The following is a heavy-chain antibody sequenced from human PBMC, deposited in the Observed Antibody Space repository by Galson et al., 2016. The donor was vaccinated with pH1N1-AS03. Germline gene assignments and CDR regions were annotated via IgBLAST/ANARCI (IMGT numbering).Heavy chain of an antibody. CDR1: GDSIRSDTYA. J-gene: IGHJ6*04. CDR2: VYPGLSS. CDR3: AREGCGARSTTGCYASGLGRRSYMDV. V-gene: IGHV4-61*02. D-gene: IGHD2-2*01. Sequence: TLSLTCAVSGDSIRSDTYAWSWIRQPAEKGLEWVGRVYPGLSSNYNPSLKGRVTISVGTSKNQFSLKLRTVTAADTAVYYCAREGCGARSTTGCYASGLGRRSYMDVWGKGTTVTVSS.